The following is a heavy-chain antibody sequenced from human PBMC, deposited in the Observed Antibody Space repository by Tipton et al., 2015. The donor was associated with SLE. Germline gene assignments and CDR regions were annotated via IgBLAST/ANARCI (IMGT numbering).Heavy chain of an antibody. Sequence: QVQLVQSGAEVKKPGASVKVSCKASGYTFISYGISWVRQAPGQGLEWMGWISAYNGNTNYAQKVQGRVTMTTDSSTSTAYMELRSLRSDDTAVYYCARVVAVGATHYYDMDVWGQGTTVTVSS. D-gene: IGHD2-15*01. J-gene: IGHJ6*02. CDR1: GYTFISYG. CDR2: ISAYNGNT. CDR3: ARVVAVGATHYYDMDV. V-gene: IGHV1-18*01.